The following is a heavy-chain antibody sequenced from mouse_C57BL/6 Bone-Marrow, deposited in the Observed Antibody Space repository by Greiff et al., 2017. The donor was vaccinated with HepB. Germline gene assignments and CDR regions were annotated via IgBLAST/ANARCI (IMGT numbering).Heavy chain of an antibody. V-gene: IGHV1-81*01. CDR1: GYTFTSYG. CDR3: ARSLLLRYYYAMDY. CDR2: IYPRSGNT. D-gene: IGHD1-1*01. J-gene: IGHJ4*01. Sequence: QVQLKQSGAELARPGASVKLSCKASGYTFTSYGISWVKQRTGQGLEWIGEIYPRSGNTYYNEKFKGKATLTADNSSSTAYMELRSLTSEDSAVYVCARSLLLRYYYAMDYWGQGTSVTVSS.